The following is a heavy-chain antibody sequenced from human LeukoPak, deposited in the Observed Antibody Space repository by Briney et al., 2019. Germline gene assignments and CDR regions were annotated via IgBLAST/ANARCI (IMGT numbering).Heavy chain of an antibody. CDR2: IGADSDDTHGDT. CDR3: ARGSSPYNWYFDL. CDR1: GYRLRNHG. V-gene: IGHV1-18*01. J-gene: IGHJ2*01. D-gene: IGHD4-11*01. Sequence: ASVKVSCKASGYRLRNHGISWVRQAPGQGLEWMGWIGADSDDTHGDTHYAEKLQGRVTMTTDTSTDTAYMDLRSLTSDDTAVYYCARGSSPYNWYFDLWGRGTLVTVSS.